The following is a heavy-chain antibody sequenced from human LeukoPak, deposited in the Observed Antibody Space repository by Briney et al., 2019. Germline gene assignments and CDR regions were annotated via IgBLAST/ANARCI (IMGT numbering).Heavy chain of an antibody. CDR2: IKQDGSEK. V-gene: IGHV3-7*03. Sequence: PGGSLRLSCAASGFTFSSYWMSWVRQAPGKGLEWVANIKQDGSEKYYVDSVKGRFTISRDNSKNTLYLQMNSLRAEDTAVYYCAKYVGRGGEPFDYWGQGTLVTVSS. D-gene: IGHD3-16*01. CDR1: GFTFSSYW. J-gene: IGHJ4*02. CDR3: AKYVGRGGEPFDY.